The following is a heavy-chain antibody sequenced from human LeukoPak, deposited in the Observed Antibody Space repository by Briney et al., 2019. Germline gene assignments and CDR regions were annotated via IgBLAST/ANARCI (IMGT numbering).Heavy chain of an antibody. V-gene: IGHV3-7*01. CDR1: GFIFSTYW. CDR2: IKPDGSEE. J-gene: IGHJ5*02. CDR3: ARPVTWSWFDP. Sequence: GGSLRLSCAASGFIFSTYWMTWVRQAPGKGLEWVANIKPDGSEEYYVDSVKGRFTFSRDNAKNSLYLEMNSLRAEDTAVYYCARPVTWSWFDPWGQGTLVTVSS. D-gene: IGHD3-3*01.